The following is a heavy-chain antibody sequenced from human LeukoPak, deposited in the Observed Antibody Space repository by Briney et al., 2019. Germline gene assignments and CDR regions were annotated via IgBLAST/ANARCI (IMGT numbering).Heavy chain of an antibody. Sequence: PGRSLRLSCAGSGFTFSTYGMHWVRQAPGKGLEWVSVIYSGGSTYYADSVKGRFTISRDNSKNTLYLQMNSLRAEDTAVYYCARDKDGYNGIDYWGQGTLVTVSS. J-gene: IGHJ4*02. CDR3: ARDKDGYNGIDY. D-gene: IGHD5-24*01. CDR1: GFTFSTYG. CDR2: IYSGGST. V-gene: IGHV3-53*01.